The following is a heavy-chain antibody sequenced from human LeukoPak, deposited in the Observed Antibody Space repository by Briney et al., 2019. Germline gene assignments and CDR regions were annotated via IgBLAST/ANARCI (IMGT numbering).Heavy chain of an antibody. Sequence: ASVKVSCKASGYTFTGYYMHWVRQAPGQGLEWMGWINPNSGGTNYAQKFQGRVTMTRDTSISTAYMELSRPRSDDTAVYYCARGAARLTIFGVVILPIDYWGQGTLVTVSS. D-gene: IGHD3-3*01. CDR1: GYTFTGYY. J-gene: IGHJ4*02. CDR2: INPNSGGT. CDR3: ARGAARLTIFGVVILPIDY. V-gene: IGHV1-2*02.